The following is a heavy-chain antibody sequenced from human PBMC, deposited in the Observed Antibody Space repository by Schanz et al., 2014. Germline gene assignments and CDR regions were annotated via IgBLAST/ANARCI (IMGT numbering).Heavy chain of an antibody. CDR3: ATETYSSSWCFDY. Sequence: EVQLVESGGGLVKPGDSLRLSCAASGFTFSSYTMKWVRQAPGKGLEWVSYISRSSSTIYYTDSVKGRFTISRDNAKNSVFLQMNGLRDEDTAVYYCATETYSSSWCFDYWGQGTMVSVSS. CDR2: ISRSSSTI. J-gene: IGHJ4*01. D-gene: IGHD6-13*01. CDR1: GFTFSSYT. V-gene: IGHV3-48*02.